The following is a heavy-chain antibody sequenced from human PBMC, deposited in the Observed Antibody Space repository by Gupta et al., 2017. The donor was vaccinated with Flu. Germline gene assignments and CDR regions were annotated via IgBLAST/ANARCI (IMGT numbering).Heavy chain of an antibody. CDR2: IDPRNSDT. D-gene: IGHD2-21*02. J-gene: IGHJ4*02. V-gene: IGHV5-51*01. Sequence: EVQLVQSGTEVRKPGESLKISCLTPGYTFRKYWVAWVRQMPGKGLEWMGIIDPRNSDTRYNPSFQGLVTISVDESVSSAFLQWDSLRASDTAIYYCARQDYGGDSKGYNYWGQGTLVAGSS. CDR3: ARQDYGGDSKGYNY. CDR1: GYTFRKYW.